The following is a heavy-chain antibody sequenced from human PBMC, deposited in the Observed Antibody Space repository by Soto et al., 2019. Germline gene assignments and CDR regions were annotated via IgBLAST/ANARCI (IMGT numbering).Heavy chain of an antibody. Sequence: SVKVSWKASGGTFSSYAISWVRQAPGLGLEWMGGIIPIFGTANYAQKFQGRVTITADESTSTAYMELSSLRSEDTAVYYCARDRMITFGGVIPTEFRGYYYYGMDVWGQGTTVTVSS. J-gene: IGHJ6*02. V-gene: IGHV1-69*13. D-gene: IGHD3-16*02. CDR3: ARDRMITFGGVIPTEFRGYYYYGMDV. CDR2: IIPIFGTA. CDR1: GGTFSSYA.